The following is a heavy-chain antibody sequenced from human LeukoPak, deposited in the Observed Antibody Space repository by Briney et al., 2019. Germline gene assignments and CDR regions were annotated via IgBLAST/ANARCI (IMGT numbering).Heavy chain of an antibody. D-gene: IGHD6-19*01. CDR2: IYSGGST. Sequence: GGSLRLSCAASGFTVSSNYMSWVRQAPGKGLEWVSVIYSGGSTYYADSVKGRFTISRDNSKNTLYLQTNSLRAEDTAVYYCAREELSSGWYYFDYWGQGTLVTVSS. V-gene: IGHV3-66*01. CDR3: AREELSSGWYYFDY. CDR1: GFTVSSNY. J-gene: IGHJ4*02.